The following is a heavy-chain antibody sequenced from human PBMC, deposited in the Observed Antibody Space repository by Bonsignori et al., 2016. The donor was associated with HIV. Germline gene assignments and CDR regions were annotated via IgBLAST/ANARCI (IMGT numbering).Heavy chain of an antibody. CDR2: INPSGGST. Sequence: WVRQAPGQGLEWMGIINPSGGSTSYAQKFQGRVTMTRDTSTSTVYMELSSLRSEDTAVYYCARDKGLGYCSSTSCSGQYFQHWGQGTLVTVSS. D-gene: IGHD2-2*01. V-gene: IGHV1-46*01. J-gene: IGHJ1*01. CDR3: ARDKGLGYCSSTSCSGQYFQH.